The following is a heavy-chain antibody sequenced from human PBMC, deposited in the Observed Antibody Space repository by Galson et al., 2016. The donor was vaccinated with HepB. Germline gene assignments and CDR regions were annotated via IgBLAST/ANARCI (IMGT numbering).Heavy chain of an antibody. CDR2: IDAGDGNT. CDR3: ARDMGSGWNYFYYGLDV. CDR1: GYSFTAYS. D-gene: IGHD6-19*01. Sequence: SVKVSCKASGYSFTAYSIHWVRQAPGQRLEWMGWIDAGDGNTKYSQKFQGRVTITSDTSASTAYMELSSLRSEDTAVYFCARDMGSGWNYFYYGLDVWGQGTTVTVSS. J-gene: IGHJ6*02. V-gene: IGHV1-3*01.